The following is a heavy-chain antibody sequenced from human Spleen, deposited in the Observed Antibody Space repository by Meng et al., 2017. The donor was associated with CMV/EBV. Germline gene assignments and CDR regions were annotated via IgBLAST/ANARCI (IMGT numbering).Heavy chain of an antibody. J-gene: IGHJ4*02. D-gene: IGHD3-3*01. CDR2: IYHSGST. Sequence: SETLSLTCTVSGYSISSGYYWGWIRQPPGKGLEWIGSIYHSGSTYYNPSLKSRVTISVDTSKNQFSLKLSSVTAADTAVYFCARGQRSYYDFWTGGQNAFYFDYWGRGTLVTVSS. V-gene: IGHV4-38-2*02. CDR1: GYSISSGYY. CDR3: ARGQRSYYDFWTGGQNAFYFDY.